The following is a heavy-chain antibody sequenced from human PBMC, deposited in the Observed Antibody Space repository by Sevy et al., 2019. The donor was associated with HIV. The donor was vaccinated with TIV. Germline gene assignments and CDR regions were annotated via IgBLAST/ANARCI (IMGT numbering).Heavy chain of an antibody. D-gene: IGHD4-17*01. CDR3: TTDVHLGDFRLWDD. Sequence: ASVKVSCQVFEYSLNELSIHWVRQAPGKGLEWMGGFDPQRGKIIYAQKFQGRVTMTEDTSTETAYMELSNLRSEDTAVYYCTTDVHLGDFRLWDDWGQGIRVTVSS. J-gene: IGHJ4*02. CDR1: EYSLNELS. V-gene: IGHV1-24*01. CDR2: FDPQRGKI.